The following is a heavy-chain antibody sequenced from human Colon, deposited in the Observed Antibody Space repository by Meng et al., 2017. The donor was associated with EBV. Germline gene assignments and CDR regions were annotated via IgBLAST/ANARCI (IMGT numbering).Heavy chain of an antibody. CDR1: GDSISGSGDS. CDR2: IYYTGST. CDR3: ARDGPLL. J-gene: IGHJ4*02. Sequence: QLPRQGAGPGPVRPSETLSLTCSVSGDSISGSGDSWGWVRQPPGKGLEWIGNIYYTGSTYYNPSLKSRVTISVDTSKNQFSLKVTSMTAADTAVYYCARDGPLLWGPGTLVTVSS. V-gene: IGHV4-39*07.